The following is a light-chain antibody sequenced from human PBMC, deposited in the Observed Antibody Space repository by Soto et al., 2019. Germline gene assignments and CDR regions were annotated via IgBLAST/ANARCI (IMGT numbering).Light chain of an antibody. Sequence: DIQMTQSPSSLSASVGDRVTITCQASQDIRNYLNWYQQKPGKAPKLLIYDVSNLHAGVSSRFSGSGSGTDFTLTISSLQPEDVATYYCQHYDNLPPFTFGQGTKLEIK. CDR1: QDIRNY. V-gene: IGKV1-33*01. J-gene: IGKJ2*01. CDR3: QHYDNLPPFT. CDR2: DVS.